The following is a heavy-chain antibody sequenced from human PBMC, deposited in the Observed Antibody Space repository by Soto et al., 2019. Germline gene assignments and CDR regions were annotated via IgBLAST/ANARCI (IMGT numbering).Heavy chain of an antibody. V-gene: IGHV3-21*01. CDR3: ARAPQWCMDCLDV. D-gene: IGHD2-8*01. Sequence: PGGSLRLSCAGSGFTFSTYNMNWVRQAPGKGLERVSSISSSSSYIYYADSVKGRFTISRDNARNSLYLQMNSLRAEDTAVFYCARAPQWCMDCLDVWGHGATVTVSS. CDR1: GFTFSTYN. J-gene: IGHJ6*02. CDR2: ISSSSSYI.